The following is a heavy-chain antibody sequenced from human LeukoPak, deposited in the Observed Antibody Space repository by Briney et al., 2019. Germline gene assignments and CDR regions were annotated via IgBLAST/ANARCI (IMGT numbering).Heavy chain of an antibody. J-gene: IGHJ5*02. CDR2: IYYSGST. CDR1: GGSISSSSYY. CDR3: ARDGGYCSSTSCYPYNWFDP. Sequence: SETLSLTCTVSGGSISSSSYYWGWIRQPPGKGLEWIGSIYYSGSTYYNPSLKSRVTISVDTSKNQFSLKLSSVTAADTAVYYCARDGGYCSSTSCYPYNWFDPWGQGTLVTVSS. V-gene: IGHV4-39*07. D-gene: IGHD2-2*01.